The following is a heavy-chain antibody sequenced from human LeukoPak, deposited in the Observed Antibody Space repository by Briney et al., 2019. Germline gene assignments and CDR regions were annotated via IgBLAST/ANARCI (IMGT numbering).Heavy chain of an antibody. Sequence: KPSETLSLTCTVSGGSISPYYWSWIRQSPGKGLEWIGYIYSSGSANYNPSLKSRVTISVDTSKNQFSLKLSSVTAADTAVYYCARFFRGFPKRYYFDYWGQGTLVTVSS. V-gene: IGHV4-59*12. CDR1: GGSISPYY. J-gene: IGHJ4*02. CDR2: IYSSGSA. CDR3: ARFFRGFPKRYYFDY. D-gene: IGHD2/OR15-2a*01.